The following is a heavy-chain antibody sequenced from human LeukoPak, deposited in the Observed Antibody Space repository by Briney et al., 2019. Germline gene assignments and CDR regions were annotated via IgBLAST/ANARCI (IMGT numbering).Heavy chain of an antibody. CDR1: GYSFTTYW. J-gene: IGHJ4*02. CDR2: IYPGDSDT. V-gene: IGHV5-51*01. CDR3: ARHVVRGRDYDFWSGYPVDDY. Sequence: KVSCKASGYSFTTYWIGWVRQMPGKGLEWMGIIYPGDSDTKYSPSFQGQVTISADKPISTAYLQWSSLKASDTAMYYCARHVVRGRDYDFWSGYPVDDYWGQGTLVTVSS. D-gene: IGHD3-3*01.